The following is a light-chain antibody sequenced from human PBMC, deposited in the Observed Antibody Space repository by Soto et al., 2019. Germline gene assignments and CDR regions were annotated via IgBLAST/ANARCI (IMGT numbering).Light chain of an antibody. J-gene: IGLJ2*01. CDR3: AAWDDSLNGVL. V-gene: IGLV1-44*01. CDR2: SNN. CDR1: SSNIGSNT. Sequence: QSVLTQPPSASGTPGQRVTISCSGSSSNIGSNTVSWYQQLPGTAPKLLIYSNNQRPSGVPDRFSGSKSGTSASLAISGLQSEDEADYCCAAWDDSLNGVLFGGGTKLTVL.